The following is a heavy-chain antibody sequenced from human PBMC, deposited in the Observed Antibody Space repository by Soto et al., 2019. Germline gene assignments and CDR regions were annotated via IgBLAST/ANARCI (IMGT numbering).Heavy chain of an antibody. D-gene: IGHD3-10*01. CDR1: GFSFSNYT. Sequence: SLRLSCAASGFSFSNYTMNWVRQAPGKGLEWVSVISRSSNHIYYADSMKGRFTISRDNAKNSLYLQMNSLRAEDTAVYYCAKDRGRGSPVSGGMDVWGQGTTVTVSS. J-gene: IGHJ6*02. V-gene: IGHV3-21*01. CDR2: ISRSSNHI. CDR3: AKDRGRGSPVSGGMDV.